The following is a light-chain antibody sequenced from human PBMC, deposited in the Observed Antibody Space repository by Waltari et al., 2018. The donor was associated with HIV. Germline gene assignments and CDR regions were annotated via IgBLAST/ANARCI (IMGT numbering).Light chain of an antibody. J-gene: IGKJ1*01. CDR1: QSISSW. CDR2: KAS. CDR3: QQYNSYSWT. V-gene: IGKV1-5*03. Sequence: TLSASVGDRVTITCRASQSISSWLAWYQQKPGKAPKLLIYKASSLESGVPSRFSGSGSGTEFTLTITSLQPDDFATYYCQQYNSYSWTFGQGTKVEIK.